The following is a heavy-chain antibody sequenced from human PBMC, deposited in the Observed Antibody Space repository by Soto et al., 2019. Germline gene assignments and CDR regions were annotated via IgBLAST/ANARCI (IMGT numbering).Heavy chain of an antibody. J-gene: IGHJ3*02. CDR2: FDPEDGET. CDR1: GYTLTELS. Sequence: GASVKVSCKVSGYTLTELSMHWVRQAPGKGLEWMGGFDPEDGETIYAQKFQGRVTMTEDTSTDTAYMELSSLRSEDTAVYYCATGHLYRVAFDIWGQGTMVTVSS. CDR3: ATGHLYRVAFDI. V-gene: IGHV1-24*01.